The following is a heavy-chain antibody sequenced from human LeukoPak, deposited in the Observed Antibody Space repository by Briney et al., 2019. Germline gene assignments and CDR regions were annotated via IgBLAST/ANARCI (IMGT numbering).Heavy chain of an antibody. V-gene: IGHV3-53*05. CDR1: GFTVSINY. D-gene: IGHD3-22*01. Sequence: GGSLRLSCAASGFTVSINYMSWVRQAPGKGLEWVSVIYSGGNTYYADSVKGRFTISRDNSKNTLYLQMNSLRAEDTAVYYCARHSDNYDSSGYYFDYWGQGTLVTVSS. J-gene: IGHJ4*02. CDR3: ARHSDNYDSSGYYFDY. CDR2: IYSGGNT.